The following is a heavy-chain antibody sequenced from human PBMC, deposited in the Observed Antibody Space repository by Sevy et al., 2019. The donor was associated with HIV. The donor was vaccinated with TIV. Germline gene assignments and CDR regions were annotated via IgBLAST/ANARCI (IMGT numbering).Heavy chain of an antibody. J-gene: IGHJ4*02. CDR1: GFTFSSYS. CDR2: ISSSSSTI. V-gene: IGHV3-48*02. CDR3: ARVEYYYDSSGYYYVDY. D-gene: IGHD3-22*01. Sequence: GGSLRLSCAASGFTFSSYSMNWVRQAPGKGLEWVSYISSSSSTIYYADSVKGRFTISRDNAKNSLYLQMNSLRDEDTAVYYCARVEYYYDSSGYYYVDYWGQRTLVTVSS.